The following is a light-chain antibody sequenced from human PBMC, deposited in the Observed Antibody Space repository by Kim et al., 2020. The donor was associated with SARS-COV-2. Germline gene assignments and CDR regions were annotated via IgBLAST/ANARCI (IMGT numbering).Light chain of an antibody. CDR3: SSRDSSGDNVML. CDR2: GKN. V-gene: IGLV3-19*01. CDR1: SIRNYY. J-gene: IGLJ3*02. Sequence: LGQTVLITCQGDSIRNYYASWYQQRPGQAPRLLIYGKNSRPSGISDRFSGSTSGNTASLTITATQAEDEADYFCSSRDSSGDNVMLFGGGTQLTVL.